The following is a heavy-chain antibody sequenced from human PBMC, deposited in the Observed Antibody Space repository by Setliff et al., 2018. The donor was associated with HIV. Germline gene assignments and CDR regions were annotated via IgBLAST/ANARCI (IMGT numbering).Heavy chain of an antibody. CDR2: IYSNGIT. V-gene: IGHV4-4*09. CDR3: ARLPRGPWRWDY. Sequence: NPSETLSLTCTVSGGSIGVDCWSWIRQPPGKGLEWIGYIYSNGITRYNPSPKSRVTISLDTSKIEFSLTLKSVTAADTAIYYCARLPRGPWRWDYWGQGMLVTVSS. CDR1: GGSIGVDC. J-gene: IGHJ4*02. D-gene: IGHD5-12*01.